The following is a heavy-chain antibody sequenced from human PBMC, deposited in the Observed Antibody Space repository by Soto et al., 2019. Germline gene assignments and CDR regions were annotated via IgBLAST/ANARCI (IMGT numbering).Heavy chain of an antibody. J-gene: IGHJ3*02. CDR3: AREGGYEAGPRDAFDI. V-gene: IGHV3-7*01. D-gene: IGHD3-16*01. CDR1: GFPFSSYW. CDR2: IKQDGSEK. Sequence: GGSLRLSCAASGFPFSSYWMSWVRQAPGKGLEWVANIKQDGSEKYYVDSVKGRFTISRDNAKSSLYLQMNSLRAEDTAVYYCAREGGYEAGPRDAFDIWGQGTMVTVSS.